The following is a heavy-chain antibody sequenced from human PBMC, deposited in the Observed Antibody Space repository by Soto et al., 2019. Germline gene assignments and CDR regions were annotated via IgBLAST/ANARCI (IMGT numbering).Heavy chain of an antibody. V-gene: IGHV4-31*03. CDR3: ASANYGSGSYSDYYYGMDV. CDR1: GGSISSGGYY. CDR2: IYYSGST. J-gene: IGHJ6*02. Sequence: SETLSLTCTVSGGSISSGGYYWSWIRQHPGKGLEWIGYIYYSGSTYYNPSLKSRVTISVDKSKNQFSLKLSSVTAADTAVYYCASANYGSGSYSDYYYGMDVWGQGTTVTVSS. D-gene: IGHD3-10*01.